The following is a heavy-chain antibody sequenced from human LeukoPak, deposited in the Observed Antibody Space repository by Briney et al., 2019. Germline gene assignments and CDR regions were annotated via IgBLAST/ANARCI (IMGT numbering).Heavy chain of an antibody. D-gene: IGHD2-2*02. CDR2: ITGSGYSI. CDR3: ATDTSY. J-gene: IGHJ4*02. Sequence: GGSLRLSCAASGFTFSTYRMDWVGQVPGKGLEGVSSITGSGYSIYYADSVKGRFTISRDNAKSSLYLQMNSLRAEDTAVYYCATDTSYWGQGTLVTVSS. CDR1: GFTFSTYR. V-gene: IGHV3-21*01.